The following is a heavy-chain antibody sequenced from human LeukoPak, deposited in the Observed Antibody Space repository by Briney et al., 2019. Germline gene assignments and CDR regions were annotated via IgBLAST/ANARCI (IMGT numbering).Heavy chain of an antibody. CDR3: ARDYDFWVGYYSYFDN. CDR1: GFTFTDYY. D-gene: IGHD3-3*01. J-gene: IGHJ4*02. V-gene: IGHV3-11*01. CDR2: ISNSGRTM. Sequence: PGGSLRLSCVGSGFTFTDYYMSWIRQAPGKGLEWISYISNSGRTMDYADSVKGRFTIFRDNARKSLYLEMNSLRAEDTAVYYCARDYDFWVGYYSYFDNWGQGALVTVSS.